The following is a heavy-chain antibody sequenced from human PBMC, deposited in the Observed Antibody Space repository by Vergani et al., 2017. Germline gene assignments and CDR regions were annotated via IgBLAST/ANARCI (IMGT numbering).Heavy chain of an antibody. CDR2: ISYDGSNK. V-gene: IGHV3-30-3*01. D-gene: IGHD1-7*01. J-gene: IGHJ4*02. CDR1: GFTFSSYA. Sequence: QVQLVESGGGVVQPGRSLRLSCAASGFTFSSYAMHWVRQAPGTGLEWVAVISYDGSNKYYADSVKGRFTISRDNSKNTLYLQMNSLRAEDTAVYYCARAGAWNYELVDFDYWGQGTLVTVTS. CDR3: ARAGAWNYELVDFDY.